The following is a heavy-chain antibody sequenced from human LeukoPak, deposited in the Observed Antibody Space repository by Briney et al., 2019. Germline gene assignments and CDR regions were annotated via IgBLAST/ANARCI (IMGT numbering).Heavy chain of an antibody. CDR1: GFTVSTTY. J-gene: IGHJ4*02. D-gene: IGHD6-13*01. CDR2: IYSGGST. V-gene: IGHV3-66*01. Sequence: GGSLRLSCAASGFTVSTTYMSWVRQAPGKGLEWISVIYSGGSTYYAESVKGRFTISRDNSKNTLCLQMNSLRAEDTAVYYCARWAGYSSTWYGLFDYWGQGTLVTISS. CDR3: ARWAGYSSTWYGLFDY.